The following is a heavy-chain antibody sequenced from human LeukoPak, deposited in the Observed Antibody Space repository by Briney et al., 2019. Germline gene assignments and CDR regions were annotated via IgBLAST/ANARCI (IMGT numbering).Heavy chain of an antibody. CDR1: GFTFSSYA. D-gene: IGHD2-21*02. Sequence: GASLRLSCAASGFTFSSYAMSWVRQAPGKGLEWVSAISGSGGSTYYADSVKGRFTISRDNSKNTLYLQMNSLRAEDTAVYYCAKDEHIVVVTATYFDYWGQETLVTVSS. V-gene: IGHV3-23*01. J-gene: IGHJ4*02. CDR2: ISGSGGST. CDR3: AKDEHIVVVTATYFDY.